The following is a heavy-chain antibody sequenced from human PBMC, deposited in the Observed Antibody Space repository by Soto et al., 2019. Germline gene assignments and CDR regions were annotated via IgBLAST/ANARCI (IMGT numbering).Heavy chain of an antibody. CDR3: ARDRVESGYPEYFEH. CDR1: GFTVSSND. V-gene: IGHV3-53*01. CDR2: IYSGGST. J-gene: IGHJ1*01. Sequence: PGGSMRLSSAASGFTVSSNDMSCVRQDQGKGLEWVSVIYSGGSTYYADSVKGRFTISRDNSKNTLYLQMNSLRAEDTAVYYCARDRVESGYPEYFEHWGQGTLVTVYS. D-gene: IGHD3-22*01.